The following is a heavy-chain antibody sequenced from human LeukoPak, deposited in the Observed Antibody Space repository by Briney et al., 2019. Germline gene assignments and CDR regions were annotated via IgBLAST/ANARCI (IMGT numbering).Heavy chain of an antibody. D-gene: IGHD6-13*01. V-gene: IGHV1-8*01. CDR3: ARDFTGYSSSFLDY. J-gene: IGHJ4*02. CDR1: GYTFTSYD. Sequence: ASVKVSCKASGYTFTSYDINWVRQATGQGLEWMGWMNPNSGNTGYAQKFQGRVTMTRNTSISTAYMELSSLRSEDTAVYYCARDFTGYSSSFLDYWGQGTLVTVSS. CDR2: MNPNSGNT.